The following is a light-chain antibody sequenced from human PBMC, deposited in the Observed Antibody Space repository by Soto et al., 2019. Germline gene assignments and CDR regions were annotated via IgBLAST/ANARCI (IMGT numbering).Light chain of an antibody. CDR1: QSISSY. CDR3: QQSYSTPYT. V-gene: IGKV1-39*01. J-gene: IGKJ2*01. CDR2: AAS. Sequence: DIPMTQSPSSLSASVGDRVTITCRASQSISSYLTWYQQKPGKAPKLLIYAASSLQSWVPSRFSGSGSGTDFSLTLSRLQPEDFATYYCQQSYSTPYTFGQGTKLEI.